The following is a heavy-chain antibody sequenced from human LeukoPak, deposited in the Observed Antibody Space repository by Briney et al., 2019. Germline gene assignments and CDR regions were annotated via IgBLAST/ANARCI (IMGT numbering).Heavy chain of an antibody. D-gene: IGHD3-9*01. CDR3: ARGVRDILSGYYTDYYFYYMDV. Sequence: GGSLRLSCAASGFTFSSYGMHWVRQAPGKGLEWVAFIRYDGSNKYYADSVKGRFTISRDNSKNTVYLQMNSLRAEDTAVYYCARGVRDILSGYYTDYYFYYMDVWGKGTTVTVSS. CDR2: IRYDGSNK. J-gene: IGHJ6*03. V-gene: IGHV3-30*02. CDR1: GFTFSSYG.